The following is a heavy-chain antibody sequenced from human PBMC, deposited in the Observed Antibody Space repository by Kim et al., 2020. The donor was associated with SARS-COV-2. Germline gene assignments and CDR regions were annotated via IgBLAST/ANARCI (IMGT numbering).Heavy chain of an antibody. CDR3: ARGIAALNQFDH. J-gene: IGHJ4*02. D-gene: IGHD6-13*01. Sequence: SETLSLTCNVSGGSISTYFWSWIRQPAGKGLEWIGHISTTGSTSYNPPLKSRVTMSVDMSKNEFSLKVNSVTAADTAVYYCARGIAALNQFDHCGQGTLVTVSS. CDR2: ISTTGST. V-gene: IGHV4-4*07. CDR1: GGSISTYF.